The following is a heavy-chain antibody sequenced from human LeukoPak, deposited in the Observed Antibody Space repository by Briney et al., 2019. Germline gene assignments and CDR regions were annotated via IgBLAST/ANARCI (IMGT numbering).Heavy chain of an antibody. J-gene: IGHJ4*02. CDR1: GFTFSDYY. CDR3: ARVSSSSSDN. D-gene: IGHD6-6*01. V-gene: IGHV3-11*06. CDR2: ISGSGSDT. Sequence: PGGSLRLSCAASGFTFSDYYMSWIRQAPGKGLEWVSYISGSGSDTTYADSVKGRFTISRDNAKNSLFLQMNSLRAEDTAVYYCARVSSSSSDNWGQGTLVTVSS.